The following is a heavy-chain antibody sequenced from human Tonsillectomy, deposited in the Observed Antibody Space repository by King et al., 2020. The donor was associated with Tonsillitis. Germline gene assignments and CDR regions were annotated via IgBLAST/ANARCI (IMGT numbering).Heavy chain of an antibody. CDR2: IYDSGRT. CDR3: ARPLRYFAEGFDY. V-gene: IGHV4-39*07. D-gene: IGHD3-9*01. CDR1: GGSISSGYY. J-gene: IGHJ4*02. Sequence: LQLQESGPGLVKASETLSLTCTVSGGSISSGYYWGWIRQPPGKGLEWIASIYDSGRTYYNPSLKSRVTISLDTSKNQFSLKLSSVTAADTAVYYCARPLRYFAEGFDYWGQGTVVTVSS.